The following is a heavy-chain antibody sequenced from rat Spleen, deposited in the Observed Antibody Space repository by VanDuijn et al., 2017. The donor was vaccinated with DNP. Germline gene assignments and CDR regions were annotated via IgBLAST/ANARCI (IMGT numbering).Heavy chain of an antibody. V-gene: IGHV5-22*01. CDR2: ISHDGGST. J-gene: IGHJ2*01. D-gene: IGHD1-4*01. Sequence: EVQLVESGGGLAQPGRSLKLSCAASGFTFSDYYMAWVRPAPTKGLEWVAYISHDGGSTHYGDSVKGRFTISRDNAKSTLYLQMNSLRSEDMATYYCARHVLPLRVWDYWGQGVMVTVSS. CDR1: GFTFSDYY. CDR3: ARHVLPLRVWDY.